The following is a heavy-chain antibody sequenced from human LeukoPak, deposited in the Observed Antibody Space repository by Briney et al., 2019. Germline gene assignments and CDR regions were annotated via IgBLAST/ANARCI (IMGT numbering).Heavy chain of an antibody. CDR3: AKQGAYFFDY. V-gene: IGHV3-7*01. J-gene: IGHJ4*02. CDR2: TKPDGSAE. CDR1: GFTFRNYW. Sequence: GVLRLSCAASGFTFRNYWMGWVRQAPGKGLEWVANTKPDGSAEYYADSVRGRFTTSRDNANNFLYLQMNSLRAEDTAMYYCAKQGAYFFDYWGQGTLVTVSS.